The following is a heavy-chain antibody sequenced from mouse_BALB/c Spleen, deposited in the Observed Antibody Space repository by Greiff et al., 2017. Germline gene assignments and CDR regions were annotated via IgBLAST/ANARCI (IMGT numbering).Heavy chain of an antibody. D-gene: IGHD2-4*01. CDR1: GYTFTSYV. CDR2: INPYNDGT. CDR3: AKGLRLYYAMDY. V-gene: IGHV1-14*01. Sequence: EVHLVESGPELVKPGASVKMSCKASGYTFTSYVMHWVKQKPGQGLEWIGYINPYNDGTKYNEKFKGKATLTSDKSSSTAYMELSSLTSEDSAVYYCAKGLRLYYAMDYWGQGTSVTVSS. J-gene: IGHJ4*01.